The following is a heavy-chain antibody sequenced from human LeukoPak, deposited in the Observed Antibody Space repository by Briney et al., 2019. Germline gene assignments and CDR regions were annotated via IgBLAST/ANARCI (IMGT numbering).Heavy chain of an antibody. D-gene: IGHD2-15*01. J-gene: IGHJ4*02. Sequence: SGTLSLTCAVYGGSFSGYYWSWIRQPPGKGLEWIGEINHSGSTNYNPSLKSRVTISVDTSKNQISLKVSSLTAADTAVYYCAREVAVAERGDYFDYWGQGTLVTVSS. CDR2: INHSGST. CDR1: GGSFSGYY. V-gene: IGHV4-34*01. CDR3: AREVAVAERGDYFDY.